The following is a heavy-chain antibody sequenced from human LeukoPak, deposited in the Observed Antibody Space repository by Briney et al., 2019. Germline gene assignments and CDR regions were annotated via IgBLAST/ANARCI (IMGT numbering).Heavy chain of an antibody. CDR3: ARAADYLYYGSGSPYNWFDP. Sequence: SETLSLTCTVSGGSISSGDYYWSWIRQPPGKGLEWIGYIYYSGSTYYNPSLKSRVTISVDTSKNQFSLKLSSVTAADTAVYYCARAADYLYYGSGSPYNWFDPWGQGTLVTVSS. V-gene: IGHV4-30-4*01. CDR1: GGSISSGDYY. J-gene: IGHJ5*02. CDR2: IYYSGST. D-gene: IGHD3-10*01.